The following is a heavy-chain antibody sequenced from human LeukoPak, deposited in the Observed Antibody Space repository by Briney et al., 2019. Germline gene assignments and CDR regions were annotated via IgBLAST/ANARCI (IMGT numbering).Heavy chain of an antibody. CDR3: ARDGGRDGYNYDFDY. V-gene: IGHV1-46*01. J-gene: IGHJ4*02. CDR1: GYTFTSYY. Sequence: ASVKVSCKASGYTFTSYYMHWVRQAPGQGLEWMGIINPSGGSTSYAQKFQGRVTMTRDTSTSTVYMELSSLRSEGTAVYYCARDGGRDGYNYDFDYWGQGNPGHRLL. CDR2: INPSGGST. D-gene: IGHD5-24*01.